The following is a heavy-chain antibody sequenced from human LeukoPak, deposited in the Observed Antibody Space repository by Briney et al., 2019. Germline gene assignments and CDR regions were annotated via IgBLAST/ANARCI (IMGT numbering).Heavy chain of an antibody. CDR2: ISGSGGST. V-gene: IGHV3-23*01. J-gene: IGHJ4*02. CDR3: AKATPITLIVVVMGYYFDY. D-gene: IGHD3-22*01. Sequence: GGSLRLSCAASGFTFSSYAMSWVRQAPGKGLEWVSAISGSGGSTYYADSVKGRFTISRDNSKNTLYLQMNSLRAEDTAVYYCAKATPITLIVVVMGYYFDYWGQGTLVTVSS. CDR1: GFTFSSYA.